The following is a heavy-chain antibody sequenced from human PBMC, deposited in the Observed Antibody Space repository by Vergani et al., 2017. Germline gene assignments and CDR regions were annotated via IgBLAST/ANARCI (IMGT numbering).Heavy chain of an antibody. Sequence: QVQLVQSGAEVKKPGASVKVSCKASGYTFTSYAIHWVRQAPGQRLEWMGWINAGNGNTKYSQKFQGGVTITRDTSASTAYMALSSLRSEDTAVYYCARDAFYDFWSGSNWFDPWGQGTLVTVSS. CDR1: GYTFTSYA. J-gene: IGHJ5*02. CDR3: ARDAFYDFWSGSNWFDP. CDR2: INAGNGNT. D-gene: IGHD3-3*01. V-gene: IGHV1-3*01.